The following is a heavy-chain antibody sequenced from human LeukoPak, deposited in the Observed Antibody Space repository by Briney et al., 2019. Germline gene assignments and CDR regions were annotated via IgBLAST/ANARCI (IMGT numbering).Heavy chain of an antibody. Sequence: SLKVSCKASGGTFSSYAISWVRQAPGQGLEWMGGIILIFGIANYAQKFQGRVTITTDESTSTAYMDLRSLRSEDTALYNCARGPGVVVARRTEYFQHWGQGTVVTVSS. D-gene: IGHD3-22*01. V-gene: IGHV1-69*05. CDR2: IILIFGIA. J-gene: IGHJ1*01. CDR1: GGTFSSYA. CDR3: ARGPGVVVARRTEYFQH.